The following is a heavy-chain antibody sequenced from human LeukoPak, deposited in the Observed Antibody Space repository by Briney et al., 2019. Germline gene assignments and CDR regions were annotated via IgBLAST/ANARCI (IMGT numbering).Heavy chain of an antibody. D-gene: IGHD6-13*01. CDR2: ISSSSSYI. J-gene: IGHJ4*02. Sequence: GGSLRLSCAASGFTFSSYAMHWVRQAPGKGLEWVSSISSSSSYIYYTDSVKGRFTISRDNAKNSLYLQMNSLRAEDTAVYYCARASSSWYYFDYWGQGTLVTVSS. CDR3: ARASSSWYYFDY. V-gene: IGHV3-21*01. CDR1: GFTFSSYA.